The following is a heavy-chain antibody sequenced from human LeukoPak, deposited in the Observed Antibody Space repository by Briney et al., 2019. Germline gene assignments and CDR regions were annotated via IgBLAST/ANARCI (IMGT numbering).Heavy chain of an antibody. CDR3: ARMDTMVREGLHY. Sequence: SQTLSLTCDISGDSVSSNSAAWNWIRQSPSRGLEWLGRTYYRSKWYNDYAVSVKSRITITPDTSKNQFSLQLNSVTPEDTAVYYCARMDTMVREGLHYWGQGTLVTVSS. V-gene: IGHV6-1*01. D-gene: IGHD3-10*01. CDR2: TYYRSKWYN. J-gene: IGHJ4*02. CDR1: GDSVSSNSAA.